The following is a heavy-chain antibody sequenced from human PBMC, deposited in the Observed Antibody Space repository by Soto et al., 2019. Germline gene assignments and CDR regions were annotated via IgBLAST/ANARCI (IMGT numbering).Heavy chain of an antibody. J-gene: IGHJ6*02. CDR2: MFYGGST. CDR3: ATTGMGVTLYYYYHGMDV. CDR1: GFTVSTHY. V-gene: IGHV3-66*01. D-gene: IGHD1-26*01. Sequence: EVQLVESGGGLVQPGGSLRLSCAASGFTVSTHYMTWVRQAPGKGLEWVSVMFYGGSTYYADSVKSRFTISRDDSKNTLYLQMNSLRSDDTAVYYCATTGMGVTLYYYYHGMDVWGQGTTVTVSS.